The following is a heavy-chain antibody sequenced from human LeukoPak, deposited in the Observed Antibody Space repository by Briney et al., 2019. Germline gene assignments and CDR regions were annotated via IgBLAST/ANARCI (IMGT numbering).Heavy chain of an antibody. D-gene: IGHD6-13*01. Sequence: SETLSLTCTVSADSISDYYWSWIRQPPGKGLEWIGYMSYSGSTNYNPSLKSRVTISVDTSKNQFSLKLRSVTAADTAVYYCARGRPLIPIAAAAGIVRYYFDYWGQGTLVTVSS. J-gene: IGHJ4*02. CDR1: ADSISDYY. V-gene: IGHV4-59*01. CDR3: ARGRPLIPIAAAAGIVRYYFDY. CDR2: MSYSGST.